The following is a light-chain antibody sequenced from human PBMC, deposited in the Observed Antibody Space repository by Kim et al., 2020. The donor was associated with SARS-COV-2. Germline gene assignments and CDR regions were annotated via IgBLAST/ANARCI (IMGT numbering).Light chain of an antibody. CDR1: RGSIASNY. Sequence: NTITTPCTRSRGSIASNYVQWYQQRPGSAPTTVIYEDNQGPSGFPDRFSGSIDSSSNSASLTISGLKTEDEADYYCQSYDISNHWVFGGGTQLTVL. CDR3: QSYDISNHWV. CDR2: EDN. J-gene: IGLJ3*02. V-gene: IGLV6-57*03.